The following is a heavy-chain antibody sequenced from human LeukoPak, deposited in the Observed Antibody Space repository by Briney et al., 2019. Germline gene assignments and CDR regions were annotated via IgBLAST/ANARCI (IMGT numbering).Heavy chain of an antibody. CDR1: GYTFTSYG. Sequence: ASVKVSCKASGYTFTSYGISWVRQAPGQGLEWMGWISAYNGNTNYAQKLQGRVTMTTDTSTSTAYMELRSLRSDDTAVYYCARGNWNYPYYYYYYMDVWGKGTTVTASS. CDR3: ARGNWNYPYYYYYYMDV. J-gene: IGHJ6*03. CDR2: ISAYNGNT. V-gene: IGHV1-18*01. D-gene: IGHD1-7*01.